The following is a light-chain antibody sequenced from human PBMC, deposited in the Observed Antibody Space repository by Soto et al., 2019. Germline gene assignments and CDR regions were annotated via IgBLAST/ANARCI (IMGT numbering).Light chain of an antibody. Sequence: DIVMTQTPLSSPVTLGQPASISCRASQSLVHSDCNTYLSWLQQRPGQPPRILIYNISNRFSGGADIFSGRGEGTDSTLKISRVDAEDVGVYYCRQATQFPWTFGQGTKVEIK. J-gene: IGKJ1*01. CDR2: NIS. CDR3: RQATQFPWT. V-gene: IGKV2-24*01. CDR1: QSLVHSDCNTY.